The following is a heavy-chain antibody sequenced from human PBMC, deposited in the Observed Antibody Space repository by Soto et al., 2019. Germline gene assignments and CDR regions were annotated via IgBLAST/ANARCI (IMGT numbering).Heavy chain of an antibody. CDR3: ARDRERDCTGGTCYSDY. D-gene: IGHD2-8*02. J-gene: IGHJ4*02. CDR2: ISAYNGNT. CDR1: GYTFTSYG. V-gene: IGHV1-18*01. Sequence: ASVKVSCKASGYTFTSYGISWVRQAPGQGLEWMGWISAYNGNTNYAPNLQGRVTMTTVTSTSTTYMELRSLRSDDTAVYYCARDRERDCTGGTCYSDYWGLGTLVTVSS.